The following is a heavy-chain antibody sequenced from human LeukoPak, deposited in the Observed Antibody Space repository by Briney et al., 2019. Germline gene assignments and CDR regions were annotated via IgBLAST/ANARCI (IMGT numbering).Heavy chain of an antibody. V-gene: IGHV4-31*03. Sequence: SQTLSLTCTVSGGSISSGGYYWSWIRQHPGKGLEWIAYIYYSGSTYYNPSLKSRVTISVDTSKNQFSLKLSSVTAADTAVYYCARESSVEMATIDYWGQGTLVTVSS. CDR2: IYYSGST. D-gene: IGHD5-24*01. CDR3: ARESSVEMATIDY. J-gene: IGHJ4*02. CDR1: GGSISSGGYY.